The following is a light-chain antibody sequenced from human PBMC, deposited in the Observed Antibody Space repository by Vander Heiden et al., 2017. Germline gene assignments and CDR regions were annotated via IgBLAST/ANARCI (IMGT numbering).Light chain of an antibody. CDR2: RDT. J-gene: IGLJ2*01. Sequence: SYELPQPLSVSVALGQTARITCGGNNIGSKNVHWYQQKPGQAPVLVIYRDTNRPSGIPERFSGSNSGNTATLTISRAQAGDEADYYRQVWDSSTVVFGGGTKLTVL. CDR1: NIGSKN. V-gene: IGLV3-9*01. CDR3: QVWDSSTVV.